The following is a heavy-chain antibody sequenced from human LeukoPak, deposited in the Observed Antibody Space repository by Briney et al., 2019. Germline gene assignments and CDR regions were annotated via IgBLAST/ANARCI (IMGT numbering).Heavy chain of an antibody. CDR1: GGSISSGGYY. Sequence: SETLSLTCTVSGGSISSGGYYWSWIRQHPGKGLEWIGYICYSGSTYYNPSLKSRVTISVDTSKNQFSLKLSSVTAADTAVYYCARGGLWFGEGTYFDYWGQGTLVTVSS. CDR2: ICYSGST. CDR3: ARGGLWFGEGTYFDY. D-gene: IGHD3-10*01. V-gene: IGHV4-31*03. J-gene: IGHJ4*02.